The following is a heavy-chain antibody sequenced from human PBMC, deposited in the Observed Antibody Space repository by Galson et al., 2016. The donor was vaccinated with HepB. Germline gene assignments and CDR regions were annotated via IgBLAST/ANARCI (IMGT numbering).Heavy chain of an antibody. CDR2: IYYTGSA. CDR3: ARRPLSKVFALDV. J-gene: IGHJ6*02. CDR1: GGSISTSSYY. D-gene: IGHD1-14*01. V-gene: IGHV4-39*01. Sequence: ETLSLTCSVSGGSISTSSYYWAWIRQPPGKGLEWVGNIYYTGSAYYNPSLKSRVTISEDTSKNQFSLKVSSVTAADTAVYYCARRPLSKVFALDVWGQGTTVSFS.